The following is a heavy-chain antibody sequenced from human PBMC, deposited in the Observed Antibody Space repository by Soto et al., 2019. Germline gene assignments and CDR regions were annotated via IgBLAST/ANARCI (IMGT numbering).Heavy chain of an antibody. CDR2: IKRETDGGTT. CDR1: GFTFSNAW. V-gene: IGHV3-15*01. CDR3: TAECGYSYGYCFDP. Sequence: GGSLRLSCAASGFTFSNAWMSWVRQAKGKGLEWVGRIKRETDGGTTYYAAPVKGRFTISRDDSKTTLYLQINSLKTEDTAVYCCTAECGYSYGYCFDPWGQGTLVTVSS. D-gene: IGHD5-18*01. J-gene: IGHJ5*02.